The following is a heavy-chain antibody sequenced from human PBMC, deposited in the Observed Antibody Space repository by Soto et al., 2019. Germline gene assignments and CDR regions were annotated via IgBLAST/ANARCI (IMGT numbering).Heavy chain of an antibody. V-gene: IGHV3-30-3*01. Sequence: QVQLVESGGGVVQPGRSLRLSCAASGFTFSSYAMHWVRQAPGKGLEWVAVISYDGSNKYYADSVKGRFTISRDNSKNTLYLQMNSLRAEDTAVYYCAREPQRYNYYYYGMDVWGQGTTVTVSS. J-gene: IGHJ6*02. D-gene: IGHD2-2*02. CDR1: GFTFSSYA. CDR2: ISYDGSNK. CDR3: AREPQRYNYYYYGMDV.